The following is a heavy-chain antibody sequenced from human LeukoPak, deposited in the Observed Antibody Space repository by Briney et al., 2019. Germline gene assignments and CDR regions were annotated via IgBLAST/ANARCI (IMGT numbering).Heavy chain of an antibody. J-gene: IGHJ3*02. CDR3: ARGRDGYNLVDAFDI. CDR2: ISSSSIYI. V-gene: IGHV3-21*01. D-gene: IGHD5-24*01. Sequence: GGSLRLSCAASGFTYSNYRMNWDRQAPGKGLEWVSSISSSSIYIYYADSLKGRFTISRDNAKNSLYLQMNSLRAEDTAVYYCARGRDGYNLVDAFDIWGQGTLVTVSS. CDR1: GFTYSNYR.